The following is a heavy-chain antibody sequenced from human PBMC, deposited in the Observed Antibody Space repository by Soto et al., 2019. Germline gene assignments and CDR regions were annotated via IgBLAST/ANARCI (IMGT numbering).Heavy chain of an antibody. J-gene: IGHJ4*02. CDR2: ISGSGGIT. Sequence: EVQLLDSGGGLVQPGGSLRLSCAASGFTFSSYAMNWVRQAPGKGLEWVSVISGSGGITYYADSVKGRFTISRDNSKNTLYLQMNSLRAEDTAVYYFARRGTGTYFDYWGQGSLVTVSS. V-gene: IGHV3-23*01. CDR3: ARRGTGTYFDY. D-gene: IGHD6-13*01. CDR1: GFTFSSYA.